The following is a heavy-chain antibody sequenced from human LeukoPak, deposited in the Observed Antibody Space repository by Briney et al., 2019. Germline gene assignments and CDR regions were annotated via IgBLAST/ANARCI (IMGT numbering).Heavy chain of an antibody. CDR2: IYSAGST. Sequence: SETLSHPCTVSGGSINSYYWYWIRQSPGQGLEWIGFIYSAGSTNYNPSLKSRVAISVDTTQNHFSLKLSSVTAADTAVYYCARGGSSTWRIGYYFDYWGQGTLVTVSS. CDR1: GGSINSYY. D-gene: IGHD6-13*01. CDR3: ARGGSSTWRIGYYFDY. V-gene: IGHV4-59*01. J-gene: IGHJ4*02.